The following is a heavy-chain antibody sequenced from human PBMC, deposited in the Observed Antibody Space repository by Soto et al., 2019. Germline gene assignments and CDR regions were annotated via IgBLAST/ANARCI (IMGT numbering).Heavy chain of an antibody. J-gene: IGHJ6*03. D-gene: IGHD3-3*01. CDR1: GFTFSSYA. CDR3: AKDLGDFWSGYYPPQEYYYYYYMDV. V-gene: IGHV3-23*01. CDR2: ISGSGGST. Sequence: EVQLLESGGGLVQPGGSLRLSCAASGFTFSSYAMSWVLQAPGKGLEWVSAISGSGGSTYYADSVKGRLTISRDNTKNTLYLQMNRLRAEDTAVYYCAKDLGDFWSGYYPPQEYYYYYYMDVWGKGTTVTVSS.